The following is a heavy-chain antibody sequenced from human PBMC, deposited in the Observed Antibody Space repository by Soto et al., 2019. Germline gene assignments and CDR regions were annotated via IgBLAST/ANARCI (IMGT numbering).Heavy chain of an antibody. CDR2: INHSGST. CDR1: GGSFSGYY. J-gene: IGHJ4*02. Sequence: PSETLSLTCAVYGGSFSGYYWSWIRQPPGKGLEWIGEINHSGSTNYNPSLKSRVTISVDTSKNQFSLKLSSVTAADTAVYYCARDRYHIHNYWGQGTLVTVSS. D-gene: IGHD1-26*01. CDR3: ARDRYHIHNY. V-gene: IGHV4-34*01.